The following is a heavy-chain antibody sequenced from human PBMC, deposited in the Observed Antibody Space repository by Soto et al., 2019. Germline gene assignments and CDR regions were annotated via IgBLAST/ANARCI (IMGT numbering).Heavy chain of an antibody. V-gene: IGHV1-8*01. CDR2: MNPNSGNT. CDR3: ARGLDYDSSGYYYGY. Sequence: ASVKVSCKASGYTFTSYDINWVRQATGQGLEWMGWMNPNSGNTGYAQKFQGRVTMTRNTSISTAYMGLSSLRSEDTAVYYCARGLDYDSSGYYYGYWGQGTLVTVSS. CDR1: GYTFTSYD. D-gene: IGHD3-22*01. J-gene: IGHJ4*02.